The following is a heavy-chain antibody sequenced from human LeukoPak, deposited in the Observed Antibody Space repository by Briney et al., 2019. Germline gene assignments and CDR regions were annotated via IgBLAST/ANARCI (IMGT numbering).Heavy chain of an antibody. V-gene: IGHV4-4*07. CDR2: IYTSGST. CDR1: GGSISSYY. CDR3: ARHVPTYYYDSSGPDVWGREWFDP. D-gene: IGHD3-22*01. Sequence: SETLSLTCTVFGGSISSYYWSWIRQPAGKGLEWIGRIYTSGSTNYNPSLKSRVTISVDTSKNQFSLKLSSVTAADTAVYYCARHVPTYYYDSSGPDVWGREWFDPWGQGTLVTVSS. J-gene: IGHJ5*02.